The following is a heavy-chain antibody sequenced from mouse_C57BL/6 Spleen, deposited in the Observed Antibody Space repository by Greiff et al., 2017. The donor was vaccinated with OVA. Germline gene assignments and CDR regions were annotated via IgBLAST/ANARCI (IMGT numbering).Heavy chain of an antibody. CDR2: INPYNGGT. Sequence: EVQLQESGPVLVKPGASVKMSCKASGYTFTDYYMNWVKQSHGKSLEWIGVINPYNGGTSYNQKFKGKATLTVDKSSSTAYMELNSLTSEDSAVYYCARSAVVATYYYAMDYWGQGTSVTVSS. V-gene: IGHV1-19*01. D-gene: IGHD1-1*01. CDR3: ARSAVVATYYYAMDY. J-gene: IGHJ4*01. CDR1: GYTFTDYY.